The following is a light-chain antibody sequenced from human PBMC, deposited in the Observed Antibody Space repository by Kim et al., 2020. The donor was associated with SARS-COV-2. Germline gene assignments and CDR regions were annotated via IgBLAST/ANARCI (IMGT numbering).Light chain of an antibody. J-gene: IGLJ2*01. CDR3: NSRDSSGNHVV. CDR1: SPRSYY. CDR2: GKN. Sequence: SSELPQDPAVSVALGQTVRITCQGDSPRSYYASWYQQKPGQAPVLVIYGKNNRPSGIPDRFSGSSSGNTASLTITGAQAEDEADYYCNSRDSSGNHVVFGGGTQLTVL. V-gene: IGLV3-19*01.